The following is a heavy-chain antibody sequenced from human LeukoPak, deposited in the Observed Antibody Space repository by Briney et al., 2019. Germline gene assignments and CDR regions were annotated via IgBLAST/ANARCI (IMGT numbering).Heavy chain of an antibody. V-gene: IGHV3-7*03. J-gene: IGHJ6*02. CDR2: IKQDGSER. CDR3: ARTSAPAVTTLFSYYYYYGMDV. D-gene: IGHD4-17*01. Sequence: QSGGSLRLSCVVSGVTFSSHWMSWVRQAPGKGLEWVANIKQDGSERYYVDSVKGRFTISRDNAKNSVFLQMNSLRAEDTAVYYCARTSAPAVTTLFSYYYYYGMDVWGQGTTVTVTS. CDR1: GVTFSSHW.